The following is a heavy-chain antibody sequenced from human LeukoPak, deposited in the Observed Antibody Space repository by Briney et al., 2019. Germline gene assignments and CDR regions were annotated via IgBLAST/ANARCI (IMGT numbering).Heavy chain of an antibody. V-gene: IGHV3-64D*06. D-gene: IGHD2-15*01. CDR2: ISSNGDNT. CDR3: TRDSALLGVAFDL. J-gene: IGHJ3*01. Sequence: GGSLRLSCSASGFPFNTYAIHWVRQAPGKGLEYVAGISSNGDNTDFADSAKGRFTISRDNSKSTLFLQMNSLRAEDAAVYFCTRDSALLGVAFDLWGQGTVVTVSS. CDR1: GFPFNTYA.